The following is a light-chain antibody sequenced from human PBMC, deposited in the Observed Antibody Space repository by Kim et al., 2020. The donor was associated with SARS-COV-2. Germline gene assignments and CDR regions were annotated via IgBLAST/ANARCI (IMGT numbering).Light chain of an antibody. CDR1: SLRSYY. V-gene: IGLV3-19*01. Sequence: SSELTQDPAVSVALGQTVRITCQGDSLRSYYATWYQQKPGQAPILVIYGKNNRPSWIPDRFSGSSSGNTASLTITGTQAGDEADYYCNSRDSNNNVLFGGGTQLTVL. J-gene: IGLJ2*01. CDR2: GKN. CDR3: NSRDSNNNVL.